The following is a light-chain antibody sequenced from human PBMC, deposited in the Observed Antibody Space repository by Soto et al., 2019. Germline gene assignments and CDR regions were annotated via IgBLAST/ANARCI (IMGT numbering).Light chain of an antibody. CDR3: QSYDSSLSDV. CDR1: SSNIGAGYD. J-gene: IGLJ1*01. CDR2: GNS. V-gene: IGLV1-40*01. Sequence: QAVVTQPPSVSGAPGQRVTISCTGSSSNIGAGYDVHWYQQVPGTAPKLLIYGNSNRPSGVPDRFSGSKSGTSASLAITGLQAEDDADYYCQSYDSSLSDVFGTGTKVTVL.